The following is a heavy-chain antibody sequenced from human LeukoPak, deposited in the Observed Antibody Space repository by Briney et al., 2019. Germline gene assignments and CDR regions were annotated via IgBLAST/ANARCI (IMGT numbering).Heavy chain of an antibody. CDR1: GFTFSSYA. CDR3: AAYSSGFGRSSN. D-gene: IGHD6-19*01. V-gene: IGHV3-23*01. CDR2: ISGSGGST. J-gene: IGHJ4*02. Sequence: GGSLRLSCAASGFTFSSYAMSWVRQAPGKGLEWVSAISGSGGSTYYADSVKGRFTISRDNSKNTLYLQMNSLRAEDTAVYYCAAYSSGFGRSSNWGQGTLVTVSS.